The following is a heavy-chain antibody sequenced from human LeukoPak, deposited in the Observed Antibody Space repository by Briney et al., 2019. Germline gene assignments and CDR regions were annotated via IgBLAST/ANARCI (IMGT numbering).Heavy chain of an antibody. V-gene: IGHV3-30-3*02. J-gene: IGHJ4*02. CDR3: AKKFRGTTVISGDYFDY. Sequence: GGSLRLSCAASGFTFSSYAMHWVRQTPGKGLEWVAVMSSDGSKKYYADSVKGRFTISRDNSKNTLYLQMNSLRAEDTAVYYCAKKFRGTTVISGDYFDYWGQGTLVTVSS. CDR2: MSSDGSKK. D-gene: IGHD4-17*01. CDR1: GFTFSSYA.